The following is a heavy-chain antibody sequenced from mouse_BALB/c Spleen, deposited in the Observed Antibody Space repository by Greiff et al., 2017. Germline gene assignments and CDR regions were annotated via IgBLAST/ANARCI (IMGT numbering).Heavy chain of an antibody. CDR3: ARRTLYYYGSSYYFDY. CDR2: ISSGGGST. Sequence: EVKLVESGGGLVKPGGSLKLSCAASGFAFSSYDMSWVRQTPEKRLEWVAYISSGGGSTYYPDIVKGRFTISRDNAKNTLYLQMSSLKSEDTAMYYCARRTLYYYGSSYYFDYWGQGTTLTVSS. CDR1: GFAFSSYD. V-gene: IGHV5-12-1*01. J-gene: IGHJ2*01. D-gene: IGHD1-1*01.